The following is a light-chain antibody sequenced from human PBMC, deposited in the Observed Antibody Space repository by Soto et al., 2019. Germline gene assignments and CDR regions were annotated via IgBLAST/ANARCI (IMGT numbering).Light chain of an antibody. CDR1: QTVSNK. CDR3: QQYGSIPWT. V-gene: IGKV3-11*01. Sequence: EIVLTQSPATLSSSPGERATLSCRASQTVSNKLAWYQHKPGQAPRLLIYDTSNRATGIPARFSGSGSGTDFTLTISRLEPEDFAVYYCQQYGSIPWTFGQGTKVDIK. J-gene: IGKJ1*01. CDR2: DTS.